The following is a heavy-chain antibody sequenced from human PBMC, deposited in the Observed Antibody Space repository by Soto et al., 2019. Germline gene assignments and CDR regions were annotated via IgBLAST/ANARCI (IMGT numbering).Heavy chain of an antibody. D-gene: IGHD3-22*01. Sequence: QVQLVESGGGVVQPGRSLRVSCAASGFIFSNYAMHWVRQAPGKGLEWVAVVSYDGSNQFYAESVKGRFTISRDSSKTTLYLQMNNLREEDTAVYYCARDRVYYYDNSGYYNFDYWGQGTLDIVSS. V-gene: IGHV3-30-3*01. CDR3: ARDRVYYYDNSGYYNFDY. CDR2: VSYDGSNQ. CDR1: GFIFSNYA. J-gene: IGHJ4*02.